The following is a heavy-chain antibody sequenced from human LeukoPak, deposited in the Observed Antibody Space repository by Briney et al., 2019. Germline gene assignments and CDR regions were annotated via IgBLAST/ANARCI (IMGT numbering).Heavy chain of an antibody. D-gene: IGHD1-14*01. CDR3: ARTELGLFDY. CDR2: IYYSGST. J-gene: IGHJ4*02. Sequence: NPSETLSLTCTVSGGSISSYYWSWIRQPPGKGLEWIGYIYYSGSTNYNPSPKSRVTISVDTSKNQFSLKLSSVTAADTAVYYCARTELGLFDYWGQGTLVTVSS. V-gene: IGHV4-59*08. CDR1: GGSISSYY.